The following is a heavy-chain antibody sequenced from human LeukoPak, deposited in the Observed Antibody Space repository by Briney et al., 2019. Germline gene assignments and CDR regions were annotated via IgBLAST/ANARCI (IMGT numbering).Heavy chain of an antibody. Sequence: ASVKVSCKASGYTFTSYGISWVRQAPGQGLEWMGWINPNSGGTNYAQKFQGRVTMTRDTSISTAYMELSRLRSDDTAVYYCARNSKRSGSYSRLPDYWGQGTLVTVSS. CDR2: INPNSGGT. CDR3: ARNSKRSGSYSRLPDY. CDR1: GYTFTSYG. V-gene: IGHV1-2*02. J-gene: IGHJ4*02. D-gene: IGHD1-26*01.